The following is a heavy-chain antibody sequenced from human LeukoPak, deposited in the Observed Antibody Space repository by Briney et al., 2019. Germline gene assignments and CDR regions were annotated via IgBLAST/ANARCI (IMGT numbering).Heavy chain of an antibody. CDR2: IDSSGFTI. CDR1: GFTFISYP. D-gene: IGHD4-17*01. Sequence: QAGGSLRLSCAASGFTFISYPMNWVRQAPGGGLEWVSYIDSSGFTIYYTDSVRGRFTVSRDNDKNLLYLHMSSLRAEDTAIYYCTRDRGARYHILRTDDYWGQGTLVTVSS. V-gene: IGHV3-48*01. CDR3: TRDRGARYHILRTDDY. J-gene: IGHJ4*02.